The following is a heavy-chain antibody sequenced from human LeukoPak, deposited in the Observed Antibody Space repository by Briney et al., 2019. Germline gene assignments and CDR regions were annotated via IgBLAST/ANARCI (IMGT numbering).Heavy chain of an antibody. Sequence: SETLSLTCTVSGGSISSYYWSWIRQPPGKGLEWIGYIYYSGSTNYNPSPKSRVTISVDTSKNQFSLKLSSVTAADTAVYYCARLYCGGDCYPDYWGQGTLVTVSS. CDR3: ARLYCGGDCYPDY. CDR2: IYYSGST. V-gene: IGHV4-59*08. D-gene: IGHD2-21*02. J-gene: IGHJ4*02. CDR1: GGSISSYY.